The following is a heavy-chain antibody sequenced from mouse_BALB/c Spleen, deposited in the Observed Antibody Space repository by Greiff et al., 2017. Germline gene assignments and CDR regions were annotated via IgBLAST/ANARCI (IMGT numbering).Heavy chain of an antibody. CDR1: GFAFSSYD. D-gene: IGHD1-1*01. CDR3: ARSITQYYFDY. V-gene: IGHV5-12-1*01. CDR2: ISSGGGST. J-gene: IGHJ2*01. Sequence: DVMLVESGGGLVKPGGSLKLSCAASGFAFSSYDMSWVRQTPEKRLEWVAYISSGGGSTYYPDTVKGRFTISRDNAKNTLYLQMSSLKSEDTAMYYCARSITQYYFDYWGQGTTLTVSS.